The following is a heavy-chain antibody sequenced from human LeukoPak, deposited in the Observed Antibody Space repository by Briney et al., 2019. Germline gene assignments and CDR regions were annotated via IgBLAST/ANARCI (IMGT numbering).Heavy chain of an antibody. D-gene: IGHD6-19*01. V-gene: IGHV4-39*01. Sequence: SETLSLTCTVSGGSISSSSYYWGWIRQPPGKGLEWIGSIYYSGSTYYKPSLKSRVTISVDTSKNQFSLKLSSVTAADTAVYYCARTGYSSGRYGNFDYWGQGTLVTVSS. CDR2: IYYSGST. J-gene: IGHJ4*02. CDR1: GGSISSSSYY. CDR3: ARTGYSSGRYGNFDY.